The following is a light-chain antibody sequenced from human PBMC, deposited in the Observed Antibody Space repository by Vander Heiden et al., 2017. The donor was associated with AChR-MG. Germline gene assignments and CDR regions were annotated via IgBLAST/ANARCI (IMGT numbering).Light chain of an antibody. CDR3: QVWDGSSDHWV. Sequence: SYLLTQPLSVPVAPGKTATMTCAGNNIGTKSVNWYQQKPGPAPVLVIHFDSDRPSGIPERFSGSNSGSTATLTISRVGAEDEADFYCQVWDGSSDHWVFGGGTKLTVL. CDR1: NIGTKS. J-gene: IGLJ3*02. CDR2: FDS. V-gene: IGLV3-21*04.